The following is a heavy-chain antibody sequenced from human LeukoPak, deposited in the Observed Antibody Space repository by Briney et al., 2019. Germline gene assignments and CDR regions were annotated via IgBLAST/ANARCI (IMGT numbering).Heavy chain of an antibody. Sequence: GSLRLSCAASGFTFSSYAMHWVRQAPGKGLEWVAVISYDGSNKYYADSVKGRFTISRDNSKNTLYLQMNSLRAEDTAVYYCARETKQWLTAILDYWGQGTLVTVSS. J-gene: IGHJ4*02. D-gene: IGHD6-19*01. CDR1: GFTFSSYA. CDR2: ISYDGSNK. CDR3: ARETKQWLTAILDY. V-gene: IGHV3-30*04.